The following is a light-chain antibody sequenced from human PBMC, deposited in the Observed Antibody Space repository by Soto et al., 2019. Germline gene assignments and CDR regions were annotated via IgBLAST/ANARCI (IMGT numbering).Light chain of an antibody. CDR2: ASS. V-gene: IGKV1-17*01. CDR3: LQHSNLPWT. CDR1: QDIRIA. Sequence: DIQMTQSPYSLSAPVGDRVTITCRRSQDIRIALDWYQQKPGKAPRRLTYASSSLQRGVPSRFSGSGSGTEFTLTISSLQPEDFATYFCLQHSNLPWTFGQGTKVDI. J-gene: IGKJ1*01.